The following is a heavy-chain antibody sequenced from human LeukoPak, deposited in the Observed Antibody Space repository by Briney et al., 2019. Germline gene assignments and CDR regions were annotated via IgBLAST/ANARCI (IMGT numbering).Heavy chain of an antibody. CDR2: ISGSGGST. J-gene: IGHJ4*02. V-gene: IGHV3-23*01. Sequence: GGSLRLSCAASGFTFSIYAMSWVRQSPGKGLECVSAISGSGGSTYYADSLNGRSTISRDNSKNTLYLHMNGLRAEDPAVYYCAKATSSSWKSRIDYPGQGPLVTASS. CDR1: GFTFSIYA. D-gene: IGHD6-13*01. CDR3: AKATSSSWKSRIDY.